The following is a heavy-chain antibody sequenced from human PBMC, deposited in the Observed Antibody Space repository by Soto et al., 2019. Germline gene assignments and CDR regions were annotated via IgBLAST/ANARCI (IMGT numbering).Heavy chain of an antibody. CDR3: AGERSALPGARDAMDV. D-gene: IGHD1-26*01. J-gene: IGHJ6*02. Sequence: GGSLRLSCAASGFNFNTYSMNWVRQAPGKGLEWVSFISTSGGYKYYADSVRGRFTISRDNAKKSVYLEMNSLTADDTAVYYCAGERSALPGARDAMDVWGQGNTVTVSS. CDR2: ISTSGGYK. CDR1: GFNFNTYS. V-gene: IGHV3-21*01.